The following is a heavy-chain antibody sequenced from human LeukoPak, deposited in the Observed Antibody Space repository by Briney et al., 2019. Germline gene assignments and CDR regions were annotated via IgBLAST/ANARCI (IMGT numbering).Heavy chain of an antibody. CDR2: INHSGST. J-gene: IGHJ5*02. V-gene: IGHV4-34*01. Sequence: SETLSLTCAVYGGSFSGYYWSWIRQPPGKGLEWIGEINHSGSTNYNPSLKSRVTISVGTSKNQFSLKLSSVTAADTAVYYCARGRGAITMVRGVSVWFDPWGQGTLATVSS. CDR3: ARGRGAITMVRGVSVWFDP. CDR1: GGSFSGYY. D-gene: IGHD3-10*01.